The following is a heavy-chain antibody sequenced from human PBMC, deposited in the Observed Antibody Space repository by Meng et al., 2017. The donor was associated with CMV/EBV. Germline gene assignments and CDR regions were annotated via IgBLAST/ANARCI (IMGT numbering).Heavy chain of an antibody. CDR3: ARDGSSSATDLIDY. Sequence: QGQLVQPGAEVKRPEASVKVSCQTSGYRFSDHYMHWVRQAPGQGLEWMGWIYPNSGGTHYAQKFQDRVTMTRDTSISTVYMELSRLTSDDTAVYYCARDGSSSATDLIDYWGQGTLVTVSS. V-gene: IGHV1-2*02. CDR1: GYRFSDHY. D-gene: IGHD6-6*01. CDR2: IYPNSGGT. J-gene: IGHJ4*02.